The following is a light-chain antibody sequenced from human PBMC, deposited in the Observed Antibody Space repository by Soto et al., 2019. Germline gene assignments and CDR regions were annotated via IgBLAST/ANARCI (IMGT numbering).Light chain of an antibody. Sequence: DIQMTQSPSSLSASVGDRVTITCQASQDISNYLNWYQQKPGKAPKLLIYDASNLETGVPSRFSGSGFGTEFTLTISSLQPEDFATYYCQQYNTYPITFGQGTRLETK. CDR3: QQYNTYPIT. CDR1: QDISNY. CDR2: DAS. J-gene: IGKJ5*01. V-gene: IGKV1-33*01.